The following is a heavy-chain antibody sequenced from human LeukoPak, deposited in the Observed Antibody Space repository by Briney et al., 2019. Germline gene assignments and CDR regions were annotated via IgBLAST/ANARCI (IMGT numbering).Heavy chain of an antibody. CDR2: IRYDGSNK. CDR1: GFTFSSYG. J-gene: IGHJ4*02. Sequence: PGGSLRLSCAASGFTFSSYGVHWVRQAPGKGLEWVAFIRYDGSNKYYADSVKGRFTISRDNSKNTLYLQMNSLRAEDTAVYYCAKESAAITGGIDYWGQGTLVTVSS. V-gene: IGHV3-30*02. D-gene: IGHD2-2*01. CDR3: AKESAAITGGIDY.